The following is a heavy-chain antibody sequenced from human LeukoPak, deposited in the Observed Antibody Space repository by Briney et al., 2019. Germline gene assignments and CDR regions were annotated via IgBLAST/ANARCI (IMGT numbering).Heavy chain of an antibody. D-gene: IGHD3-16*01. J-gene: IGHJ6*03. CDR1: GFTFSNSA. V-gene: IGHV3-23*01. CDR3: VKDGSWGDYYFYFYIDV. Sequence: GGSLRLSCAASGFTFSNSAMAWVRQAPGKGLGWVSGISASGHYTYNADSGKGRFTISRDNSKNTLYLQMDSLRAEDTALYFCVKDGSWGDYYFYFYIDVWGKGTTVTVSS. CDR2: ISASGHYT.